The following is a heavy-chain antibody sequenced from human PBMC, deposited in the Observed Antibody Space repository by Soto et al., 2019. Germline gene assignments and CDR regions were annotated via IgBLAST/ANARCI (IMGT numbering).Heavy chain of an antibody. J-gene: IGHJ6*02. Sequence: QVQLVQSGAEVKKPGSSAKVSCKASGGTFRSYAISWVRQAPGQGLEWMGGIIPIFGTANYAQKFQGRVTMTADESTSAAYMELRSLRSEDTAVYYCASVYCTNGVCYEGGYYYYYGVDVWGQGTTVTVSS. D-gene: IGHD2-8*01. CDR3: ASVYCTNGVCYEGGYYYYYGVDV. CDR1: GGTFRSYA. CDR2: IIPIFGTA. V-gene: IGHV1-69*01.